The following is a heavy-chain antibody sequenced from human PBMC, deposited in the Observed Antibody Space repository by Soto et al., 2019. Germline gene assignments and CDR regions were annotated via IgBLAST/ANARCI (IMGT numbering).Heavy chain of an antibody. Sequence: GASVKVSCKASGGTFSSYAISWVRQAPGQGLEWMGGIIPIFGTANYAQKFQGRFTISRENAKNSLYLQMNSLRAGDTAVYYCARGAYYDSSGYTLLSHWYFDLWGRGTLVTVSS. CDR1: GGTFSSYA. CDR2: IIPIFGTA. V-gene: IGHV1-69*05. CDR3: ARGAYYDSSGYTLLSHWYFDL. J-gene: IGHJ2*01. D-gene: IGHD3-22*01.